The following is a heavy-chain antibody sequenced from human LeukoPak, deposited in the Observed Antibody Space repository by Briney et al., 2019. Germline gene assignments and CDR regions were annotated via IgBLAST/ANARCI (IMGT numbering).Heavy chain of an antibody. D-gene: IGHD3-22*01. Sequence: ASVKVSCKASGYTFTGYYMHWVRQAPGQGLEWMGWINPNSGGTNYAQKFQGRVTITRDTSASTAYMELSSLRSEDTVVYYCARLGYYYDSSGYYAPFDYWGQGTLVTVSS. J-gene: IGHJ4*02. V-gene: IGHV1-2*01. CDR3: ARLGYYYDSSGYYAPFDY. CDR2: INPNSGGT. CDR1: GYTFTGYY.